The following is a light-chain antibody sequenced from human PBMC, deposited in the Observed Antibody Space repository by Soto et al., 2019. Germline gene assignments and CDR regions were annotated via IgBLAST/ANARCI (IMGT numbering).Light chain of an antibody. J-gene: IGKJ4*01. CDR3: HQYNQWPLT. CDR1: QSVSNS. Sequence: EKVMTQSPATLSVSAGERASLSCRASQSVSNSLAWYQQKPGQAPRLLIYDASTRATGIPARFSGSASGTEFTLTISSLQSEDSAVYYCHQYNQWPLTFGGGTKLEIK. CDR2: DAS. V-gene: IGKV3-15*01.